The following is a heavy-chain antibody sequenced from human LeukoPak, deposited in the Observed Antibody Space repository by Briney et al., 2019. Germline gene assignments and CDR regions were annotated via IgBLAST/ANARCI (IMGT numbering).Heavy chain of an antibody. CDR1: GFTFSSYA. CDR2: ISGSGGST. Sequence: GGSLRLSCAASGFTFSSYAMSWVRQGPGKGLEWVSAISGSGGSTYYADSVKGRFTISRDNSKNTLYLQMNSLRAEDTAVYYCAKNRGIVVVVAATFVDYWGQGTLVTVSS. D-gene: IGHD2-15*01. CDR3: AKNRGIVVVVAATFVDY. J-gene: IGHJ4*02. V-gene: IGHV3-23*01.